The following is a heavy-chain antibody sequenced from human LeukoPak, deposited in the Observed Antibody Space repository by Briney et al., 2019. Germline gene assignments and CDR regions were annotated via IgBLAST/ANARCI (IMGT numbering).Heavy chain of an antibody. J-gene: IGHJ6*02. CDR2: IIPILGIA. CDR3: ARAPRYCSSTSCPHYYYYYGMDV. D-gene: IGHD2-2*01. CDR1: GGTFSSYA. Sequence: SVKVSCKASGGTFSSYAISWVRQAPGQGLEWMGRIIPILGIANYAQKFQGRVTITADESTSTAYMELSSLRSEDTAVYYCARAPRYCSSTSCPHYYYYYGMDVWGQGTTVTVSS. V-gene: IGHV1-69*04.